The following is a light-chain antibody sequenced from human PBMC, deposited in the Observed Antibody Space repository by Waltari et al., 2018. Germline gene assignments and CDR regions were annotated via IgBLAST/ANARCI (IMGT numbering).Light chain of an antibody. Sequence: SYVLTQPPSVSVAPGKTARISWSGHNIRDKTVYWYQQKPGQAPVVVIYDSTVRPSGIPDRFSGSDPATLTIARVEAGDEADYYCQVWDDTRDQPVFGGGTRLTVL. CDR2: DST. J-gene: IGLJ2*01. CDR3: QVWDDTRDQPV. CDR1: NIRDKT. V-gene: IGLV3-21*03.